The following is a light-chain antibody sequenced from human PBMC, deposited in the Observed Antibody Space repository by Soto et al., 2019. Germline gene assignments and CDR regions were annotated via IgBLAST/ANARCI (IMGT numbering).Light chain of an antibody. CDR2: GAS. CDR3: QQYGSSPLT. V-gene: IGKV3-20*01. Sequence: EIVLTQSPGTLSLSPGERATLSCRASQSVSSSYLAWYQQKPGQAPRPLIYGASSRAIGIPDRFSGSGSGTDFTLTISRLEPADFAGYYCQQYGSSPLTFGQGTKVAIK. CDR1: QSVSSSY. J-gene: IGKJ1*01.